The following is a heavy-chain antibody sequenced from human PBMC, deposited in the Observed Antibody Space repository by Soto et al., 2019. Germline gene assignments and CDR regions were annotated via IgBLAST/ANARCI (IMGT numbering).Heavy chain of an antibody. V-gene: IGHV3-30*18. CDR3: AKNFIPLSPDLYFDS. CDR2: ISYDGSYK. D-gene: IGHD3-16*01. J-gene: IGHJ4*02. Sequence: GSVRLSCAASGFTFMIYVIHWARQAPGRGLEWVAVISYDGSYKSYEDSVKGRFTISRDNYKNTLHLQMDSLRAEDTAVYYCAKNFIPLSPDLYFDSWGQGTLVTVSS. CDR1: GFTFMIYV.